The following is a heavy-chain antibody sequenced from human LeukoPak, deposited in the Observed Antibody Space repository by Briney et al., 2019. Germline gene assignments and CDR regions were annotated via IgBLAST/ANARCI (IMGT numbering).Heavy chain of an antibody. J-gene: IGHJ4*02. D-gene: IGHD2-8*01. V-gene: IGHV3-33*06. Sequence: PGGSLRLSCAASGFTFSSYGMHWVRQAPGKGLEWVAVIWYDGSNKYYADSVKGRFTISRDNSKNTLYLQMNGLRAEDTAVYYCAKDIIRGGITNGSPLGYWGQGTLVTVSS. CDR2: IWYDGSNK. CDR1: GFTFSSYG. CDR3: AKDIIRGGITNGSPLGY.